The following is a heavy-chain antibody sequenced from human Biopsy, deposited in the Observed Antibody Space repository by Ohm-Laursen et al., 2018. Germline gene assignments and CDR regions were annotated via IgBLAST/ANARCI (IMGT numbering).Heavy chain of an antibody. CDR3: TRHAPSYSGSYWRYFDL. Sequence: GTLSLTCIVSGGSISSYYWSWIRQPPGKGLEWIGYIYYTGSTNYNPSLKSRVTISVDTSMNHLSLRLTSVTAADTAVYYCTRHAPSYSGSYWRYFDLWGRGTLVTVSS. V-gene: IGHV4-59*08. CDR2: IYYTGST. D-gene: IGHD1-26*01. CDR1: GGSISSYY. J-gene: IGHJ2*01.